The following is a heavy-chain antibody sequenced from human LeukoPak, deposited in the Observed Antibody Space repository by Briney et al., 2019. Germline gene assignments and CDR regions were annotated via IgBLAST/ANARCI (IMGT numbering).Heavy chain of an antibody. J-gene: IGHJ3*02. CDR1: GFTFSSYA. CDR2: ISGSGGST. Sequence: GGSLRLSCAASGFTFSSYAMSWVRQAPGKGLEWVSAISGSGGSTYYADSVKGRFTVSRDNGKNSLYLQMNSLRAEDTAVYYCARRLLKIDAFDIWGQGTMVTVSS. D-gene: IGHD2-15*01. CDR3: ARRLLKIDAFDI. V-gene: IGHV3-23*01.